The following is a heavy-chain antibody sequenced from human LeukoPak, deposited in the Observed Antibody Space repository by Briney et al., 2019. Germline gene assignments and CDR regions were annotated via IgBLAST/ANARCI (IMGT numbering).Heavy chain of an antibody. J-gene: IGHJ3*02. V-gene: IGHV3-21*01. CDR1: GFTFSSYS. Sequence: PGGSLRLSCAASGFTFSSYSMNWVRQAPGKGLEWVSSISSSSSYIYYADSVKGRFTISRDNAKNSLYLQMNNLRAEDTAVYYCAREDYGDYEDAFDIWGQGTMVTVSS. CDR3: AREDYGDYEDAFDI. D-gene: IGHD4-17*01. CDR2: ISSSSSYI.